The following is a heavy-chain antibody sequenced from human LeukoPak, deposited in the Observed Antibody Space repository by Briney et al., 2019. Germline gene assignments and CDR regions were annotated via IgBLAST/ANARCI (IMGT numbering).Heavy chain of an antibody. Sequence: SETLSLTCTVSGGSISSYYWSWIRQPPGKGLEWIGYIYYSGSTNYNPSLKSRVTISVDTSKTQFSLKLSSVTAADTALYYCARGMWFDTLFSAFDVWGQGTMVSVSS. CDR1: GGSISSYY. D-gene: IGHD3-10*01. CDR3: ARGMWFDTLFSAFDV. V-gene: IGHV4-59*01. J-gene: IGHJ3*01. CDR2: IYYSGST.